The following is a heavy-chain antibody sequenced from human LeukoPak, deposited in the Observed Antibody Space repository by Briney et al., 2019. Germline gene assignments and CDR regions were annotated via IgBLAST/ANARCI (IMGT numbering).Heavy chain of an antibody. V-gene: IGHV3-15*01. D-gene: IGHD4-17*01. CDR2: IKSKTDGGTT. Sequence: GGSLRLSCVVSGLTFSHAWMSWVRQAPGKGLGWVGRIKSKTDGGTTDYASPVKGRLTISRDDSKNTLYLEMNSLKTEDTAVYYCITDPGDYAPVWGQGTTVTVSS. J-gene: IGHJ6*02. CDR3: ITDPGDYAPV. CDR1: GLTFSHAW.